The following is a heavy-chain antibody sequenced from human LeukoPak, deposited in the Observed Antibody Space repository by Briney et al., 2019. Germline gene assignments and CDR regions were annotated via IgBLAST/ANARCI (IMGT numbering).Heavy chain of an antibody. V-gene: IGHV3-23*01. CDR3: AKAAGYGAYYYYGMDV. CDR1: GFTFNSYA. Sequence: GGSLRLSCAASGFTFNSYAMSWVRQAPGKGLEWVSAISGSGGGTYYADSVKGRFTVSRDNSKNTLYLQMNSLRAEDTAVYYCAKAAGYGAYYYYGMDVWGQGTTVTVSS. J-gene: IGHJ6*02. D-gene: IGHD6-13*01. CDR2: ISGSGGGT.